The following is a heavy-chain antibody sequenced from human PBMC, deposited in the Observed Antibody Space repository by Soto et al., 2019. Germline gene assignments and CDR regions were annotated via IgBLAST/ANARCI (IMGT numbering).Heavy chain of an antibody. CDR1: GGTFSNYV. V-gene: IGHV1-69*06. Sequence: SVEVSCKASGGTFSNYVVNWVLQAPGQGLEWTGRIIPISGAANYAQKFQGRVTITADKSTSTSYMELSSLRSEDTAVYYCARDMTRTVVPYFDFWGQGTLVTVSS. J-gene: IGHJ4*02. CDR3: ARDMTRTVVPYFDF. CDR2: IIPISGAA. D-gene: IGHD1-7*01.